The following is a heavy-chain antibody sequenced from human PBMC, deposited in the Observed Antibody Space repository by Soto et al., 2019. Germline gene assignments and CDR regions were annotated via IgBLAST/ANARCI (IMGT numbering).Heavy chain of an antibody. CDR1: GGSISSYY. D-gene: IGHD2-2*01. Sequence: SETLSLTCTVSGGSISSYYWSWIRQPPGRGLEWIGYIYYSGSTNYNPSLKSRVTISVDTSKNQFSLKLSSVTAADTAVYYCASDRVNSSSPSYYHRFDFWGQGTLVTVSS. J-gene: IGHJ4*01. V-gene: IGHV4-59*01. CDR2: IYYSGST. CDR3: ASDRVNSSSPSYYHRFDF.